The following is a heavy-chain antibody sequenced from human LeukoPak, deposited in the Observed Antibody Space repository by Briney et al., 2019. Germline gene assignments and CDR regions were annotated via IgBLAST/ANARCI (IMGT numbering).Heavy chain of an antibody. Sequence: PSETLSLTCTVSGGSISSYYWSWIRQPPGKGLEWIGYIYNSGSTNYNPSLKSRVTISVDTSKNQFSLKLSSVTAADTAVYYCARPARMYSSSSYFDYWGQGTLVTVSS. CDR1: GGSISSYY. V-gene: IGHV4-4*09. J-gene: IGHJ4*02. CDR3: ARPARMYSSSSYFDY. D-gene: IGHD6-6*01. CDR2: IYNSGST.